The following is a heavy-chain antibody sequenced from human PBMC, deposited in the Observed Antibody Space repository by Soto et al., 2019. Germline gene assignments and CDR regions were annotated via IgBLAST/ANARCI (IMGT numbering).Heavy chain of an antibody. D-gene: IGHD3-3*01. CDR1: GDSISSSSSYY. J-gene: IGHJ4*02. CDR3: ARLWSGYDFDF. CDR2: VYHSGKT. V-gene: IGHV4-39*01. Sequence: QLQLQESGPGLVKPSETLSLTSTVSGDSISSSSSYYWGWIRQPPGKGLEWIGSVYHSGKTYYNPSLRSRVTISVDTCKIYFSLNVTSVAAAETAVYYCARLWSGYDFDFWGQGIVVTVSS.